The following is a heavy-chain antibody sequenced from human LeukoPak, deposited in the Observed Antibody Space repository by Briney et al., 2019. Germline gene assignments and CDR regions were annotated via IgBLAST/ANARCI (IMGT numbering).Heavy chain of an antibody. J-gene: IGHJ6*02. Sequence: SQTVSLTCAISGDSVSSNSAAWNWIRQSPSRGLEWLGRTYYRSKWYNDYAVSVKSRITINPDTSKNQFSLQLNSVTPEDTAVYYCARVPLGYCSGGSCYYYYYGMDVWGQGTTVTVSS. CDR3: ARVPLGYCSGGSCYYYYYGMDV. CDR2: TYYRSKWYN. D-gene: IGHD2-15*01. V-gene: IGHV6-1*01. CDR1: GDSVSSNSAA.